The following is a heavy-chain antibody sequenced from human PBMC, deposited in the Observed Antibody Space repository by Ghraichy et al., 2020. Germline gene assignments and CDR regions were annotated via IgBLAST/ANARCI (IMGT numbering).Heavy chain of an antibody. D-gene: IGHD5-12*01. Sequence: ESLNISCAVYGGSFSGYYWSWIRQPPGKGLEWIGEINHSGSTNYNPSLKSRVTISVDTSKNQFSLKLSSVTAADTAVYYCARGGNSGYVTPPYYFDYWGQGTLVTVSS. V-gene: IGHV4-34*01. CDR3: ARGGNSGYVTPPYYFDY. CDR2: INHSGST. J-gene: IGHJ4*02. CDR1: GGSFSGYY.